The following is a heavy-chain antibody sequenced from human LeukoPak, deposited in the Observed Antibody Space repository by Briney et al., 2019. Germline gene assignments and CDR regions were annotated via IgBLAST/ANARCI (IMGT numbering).Heavy chain of an antibody. CDR3: ARDVVGATDWFDP. J-gene: IGHJ5*02. CDR2: IYYSGST. V-gene: IGHV4-39*07. Sequence: SETLSFTCTVSGGSISSSSYYWGWIRQPPGKGLEWIGSIYYSGSTYYNPSLKSRVTISVDTSKNQFSLKLSSVTAADTAVYYCARDVVGATDWFDPWGQGTLVTVSS. D-gene: IGHD1-26*01. CDR1: GGSISSSSYY.